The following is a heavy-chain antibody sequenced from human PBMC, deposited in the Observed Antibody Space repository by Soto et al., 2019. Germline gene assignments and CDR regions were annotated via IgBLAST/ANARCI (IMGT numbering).Heavy chain of an antibody. V-gene: IGHV3-30*18. CDR1: GFTFSSYG. CDR3: AKDYSYSSSSFDP. CDR2: ISYDGSNK. J-gene: IGHJ5*02. Sequence: PGGSLRLSCAASGFTFSSYGMHWVRQAPGKGLEGVAVISYDGSNKYYADSVKGRFTISRDNSKNTLYLQMNSLRAEDTAVYYCAKDYSYSSSSFDPWGQGTLVTVSS. D-gene: IGHD6-6*01.